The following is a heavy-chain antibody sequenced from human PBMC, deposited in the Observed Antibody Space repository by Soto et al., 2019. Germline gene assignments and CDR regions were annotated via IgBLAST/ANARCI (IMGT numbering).Heavy chain of an antibody. Sequence: SVEVSCKASGGTFSSYSISWVLQAPGQGLEWMGGIIPIFGTANYAQKFQGRVTITADESTSTAYMELSSLRSEDTAVYYCAREYARSSGWYGGINWGQGTLVTVSS. CDR2: IIPIFGTA. D-gene: IGHD6-19*01. CDR3: AREYARSSGWYGGIN. V-gene: IGHV1-69*13. J-gene: IGHJ4*02. CDR1: GGTFSSYS.